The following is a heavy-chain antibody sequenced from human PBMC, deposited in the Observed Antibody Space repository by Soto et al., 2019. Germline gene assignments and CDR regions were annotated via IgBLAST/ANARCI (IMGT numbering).Heavy chain of an antibody. J-gene: IGHJ4*02. CDR3: AHRRGDFLTGHYYFDY. V-gene: IGHV2-5*02. CDR2: ISWDGEK. D-gene: IGHD3-9*01. Sequence: ITLKESGPTLVKPTQTITLTCTFSGFSLNTRGVGVGWIRQPPGKALEWFALISWDGEKRYSPSLKSRLTINKDTSENQVVLTMTNIDPVDTATYYCAHRRGDFLTGHYYFDYWGQGTLVTVSS. CDR1: GFSLNTRGVG.